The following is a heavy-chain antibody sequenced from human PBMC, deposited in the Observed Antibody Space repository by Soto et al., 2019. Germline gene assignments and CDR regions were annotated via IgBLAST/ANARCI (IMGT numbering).Heavy chain of an antibody. CDR3: AKADGLAAAGHFDY. V-gene: IGHV3-30*18. D-gene: IGHD6-13*01. CDR2: ISYDGSNK. CDR1: GFTFSSYG. J-gene: IGHJ4*02. Sequence: GGSLRLSCAASGFTFSSYGMHWVRQAPGKGLEWVAVISYDGSNKYYADSVKGRFTISRDNSKNTLYLQMNSLRAEDTAVYYCAKADGLAAAGHFDYWGQGTLVTVSS.